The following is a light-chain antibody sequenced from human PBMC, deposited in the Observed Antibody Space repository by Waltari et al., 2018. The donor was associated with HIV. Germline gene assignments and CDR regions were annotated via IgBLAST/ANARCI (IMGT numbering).Light chain of an antibody. V-gene: IGLV3-1*01. J-gene: IGLJ2*01. CDR1: KLGDKY. CDR2: QVS. CDR3: QAWDSSTEVV. Sequence: SYELTQPPSVSVSPGQTASITCSGDKLGDKYACWYQQKPGQSPVLVIYQVSKRPSGIPERFSGSNSGNTATLTISGTQAMDEADYYCQAWDSSTEVVFGGGTKLTVL.